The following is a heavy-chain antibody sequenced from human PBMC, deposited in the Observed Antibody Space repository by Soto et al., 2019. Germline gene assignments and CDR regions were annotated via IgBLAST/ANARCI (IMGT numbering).Heavy chain of an antibody. CDR2: ISYDGSNK. D-gene: IGHD2-15*01. V-gene: IGHV3-30*18. CDR1: GFTFSSYG. CDR3: AKDQRIVVVVAALDY. Sequence: QVQLVESGGGVVQPGRSLRLSCAASGFTFSSYGMHWVRQAPGKELEWVAVISYDGSNKYYADSVKGRFTISRDNSKNTLYVQMNSLRAEDTAVYYCAKDQRIVVVVAALDYWGQGTLVTVSS. J-gene: IGHJ4*02.